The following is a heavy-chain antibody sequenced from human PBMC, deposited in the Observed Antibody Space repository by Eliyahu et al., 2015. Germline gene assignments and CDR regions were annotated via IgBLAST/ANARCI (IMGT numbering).Heavy chain of an antibody. Sequence: EVQLVQSGAEVKKAGESLKISCKGSGYSFSTYWIGWVRQMPGKGLEWMGIIYPGDSDTRYSPPFQGQVTISADKSISTAYLQWSSLKASDTAMYYCARAYCGGDCYNRFDYWGQGTLVTVSS. CDR3: ARAYCGGDCYNRFDY. D-gene: IGHD2-21*01. CDR1: GYSFSTYW. J-gene: IGHJ4*02. CDR2: IYPGDSDT. V-gene: IGHV5-51*01.